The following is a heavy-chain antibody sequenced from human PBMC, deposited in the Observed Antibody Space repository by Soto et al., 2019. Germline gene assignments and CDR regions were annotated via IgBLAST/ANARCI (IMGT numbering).Heavy chain of an antibody. J-gene: IGHJ4*02. Sequence: PSETLSLTCTVSGGSIVDSTYYWAWIRQSPGKGLEWIGTIFYSGGTFYTPSLKSRVTMSVDTSNNQFSLKLSSVTAADTAVYYFDHWGQGTLVTVSS. CDR1: GGSIVDSTYY. CDR2: IFYSGGT. CDR3: DH. V-gene: IGHV4-39*01.